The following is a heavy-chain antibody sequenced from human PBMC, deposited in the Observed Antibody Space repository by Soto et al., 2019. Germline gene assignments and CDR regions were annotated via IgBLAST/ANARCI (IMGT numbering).Heavy chain of an antibody. V-gene: IGHV1-8*01. Sequence: ASVKVSCKASGYTFTSYDINWVRQATGQGLEWMGWMNPESGNIGYAQKFQGRVTMTRDTSISTAFMDLIGLRSDDTAVYYCARFVRHQLPTIDFWGQGTRVTVSS. D-gene: IGHD2-2*01. CDR1: GYTFTSYD. J-gene: IGHJ4*02. CDR2: MNPESGNI. CDR3: ARFVRHQLPTIDF.